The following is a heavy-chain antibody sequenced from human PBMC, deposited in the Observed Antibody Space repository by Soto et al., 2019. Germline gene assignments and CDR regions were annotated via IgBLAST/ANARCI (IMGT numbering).Heavy chain of an antibody. CDR3: ARDESATDAFDI. Sequence: QVQLQESGPGLVKPSQTLSLTCTVSGGSISSGGYHWSWIRQNPGKGLEWIGYIYYSGTTNYNPSLKSRLTISVDTSKNQFSLKLNSMTAADTAVYYCARDESATDAFDIWGQGTMVTVSS. J-gene: IGHJ3*02. CDR2: IYYSGTT. CDR1: GGSISSGGYH. D-gene: IGHD5-12*01. V-gene: IGHV4-31*03.